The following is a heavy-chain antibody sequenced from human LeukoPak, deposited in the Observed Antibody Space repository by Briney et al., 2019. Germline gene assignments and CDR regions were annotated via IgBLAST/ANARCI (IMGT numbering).Heavy chain of an antibody. CDR3: ARVEGGWDSSGYYFEYFQH. V-gene: IGHV1-2*02. Sequence: GASVKVSCKASGYTXTGYYMHWVRQAPGQGLEWMGWINPNSGGTNYAQKFQGRVTMTRDTSISTAYMELSRLRSDDTAVYYCARVEGGWDSSGYYFEYFQHWGQGTLVTVSS. CDR2: INPNSGGT. CDR1: GYTXTGYY. J-gene: IGHJ1*01. D-gene: IGHD3-22*01.